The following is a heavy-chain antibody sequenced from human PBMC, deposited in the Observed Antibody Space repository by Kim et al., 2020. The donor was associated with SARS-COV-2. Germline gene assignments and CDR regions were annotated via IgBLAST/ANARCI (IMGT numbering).Heavy chain of an antibody. CDR2: INPYNGNT. CDR3: SRISVSSSWYFDY. D-gene: IGHD6-13*01. CDR1: GYMFGNYE. Sequence: ASVKVSCKASGYMFGNYEINWVRQAPGRGLEWMGWINPYNGNTNYAQKFQGRVTMNTDTSTSTAYMRVRSLKSDDTAVYYCSRISVSSSWYFDYWGRGTL. V-gene: IGHV1-18*01. J-gene: IGHJ4*02.